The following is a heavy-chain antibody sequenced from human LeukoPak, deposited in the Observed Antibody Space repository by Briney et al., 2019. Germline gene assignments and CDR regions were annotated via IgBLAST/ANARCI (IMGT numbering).Heavy chain of an antibody. D-gene: IGHD5-18*01. CDR3: ARRGASHAGYGWFDP. V-gene: IGHV4-31*03. J-gene: IGHJ5*02. Sequence: SETLSLTCTVSGGSISSGGYYWSWIRQHPGKGLEWIGCIYYSGSTYYNPSLKSRVTLSVDTSKNQFSLKLSSVTAADTAVYYCARRGASHAGYGWFDPWGQGTLVTVSS. CDR1: GGSISSGGYY. CDR2: IYYSGST.